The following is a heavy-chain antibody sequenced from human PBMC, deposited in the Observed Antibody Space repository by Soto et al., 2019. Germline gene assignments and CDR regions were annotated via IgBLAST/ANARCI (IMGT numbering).Heavy chain of an antibody. CDR3: TRAPQTYYDILTGRLPYYFDY. D-gene: IGHD3-9*01. CDR2: IRSKAYGGTT. V-gene: IGHV3-49*03. J-gene: IGHJ4*02. Sequence: GGSLRLSCTASGFTFGDYAMSWFRQAPGKGLEWVGFIRSKAYGGTTEYAASVKGRFTISRDDSKSIAYLQMNSLKTEDTAVYYCTRAPQTYYDILTGRLPYYFDYWGQGTLVTVSS. CDR1: GFTFGDYA.